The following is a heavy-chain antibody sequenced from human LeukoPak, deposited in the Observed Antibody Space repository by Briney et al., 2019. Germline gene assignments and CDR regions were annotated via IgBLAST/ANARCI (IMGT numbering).Heavy chain of an antibody. D-gene: IGHD3-10*01. CDR1: GFTFGDYA. CDR3: ARGRTMYFGELLPLN. V-gene: IGHV3-43*02. Sequence: GGSLRLSCAASGFTFGDYAMHWVRQAPGKGLEWVSLISGDGDSTYYAPSVRGRFTISRDNSKDSLYLQMTSLRTEDTAFYYCARGRTMYFGELLPLNWGRGTLVTVSS. J-gene: IGHJ4*02. CDR2: ISGDGDST.